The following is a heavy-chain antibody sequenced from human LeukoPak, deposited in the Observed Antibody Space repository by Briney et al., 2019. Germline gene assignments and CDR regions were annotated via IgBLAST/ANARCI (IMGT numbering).Heavy chain of an antibody. V-gene: IGHV1-2*02. CDR3: ARGDGTTVPYDY. CDR1: EYTFTDYY. Sequence: ASVKVSCKASEYTFTDYYIHWVRQAPGQGLEWMGWINPNSGGTNYAQKFQGRVTMTRDTSISTAYMELSRLRSDDTAVYYCARGDGTTVPYDYWGQGTLVTVSS. J-gene: IGHJ4*02. D-gene: IGHD2-2*01. CDR2: INPNSGGT.